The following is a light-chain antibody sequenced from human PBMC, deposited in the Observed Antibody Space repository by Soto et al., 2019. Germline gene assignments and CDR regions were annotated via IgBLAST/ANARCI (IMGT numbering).Light chain of an antibody. CDR1: SSDVGKYDY. V-gene: IGLV2-8*01. Sequence: QSALTQPPSASGSPGQSVTISCTGTSSDVGKYDYVSWFQHHPGKAPKLMIYEVTIRPSGVSDRFSGSKSGNTASLTVSGLQAEDEADYYCSSYTGGNPSYVFGTGTKVTVL. CDR3: SSYTGGNPSYV. CDR2: EVT. J-gene: IGLJ1*01.